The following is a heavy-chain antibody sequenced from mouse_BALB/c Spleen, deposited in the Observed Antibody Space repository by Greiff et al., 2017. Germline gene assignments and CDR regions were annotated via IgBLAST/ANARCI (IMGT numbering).Heavy chain of an antibody. D-gene: IGHD1-1*01. Sequence: QVQLQQPGAELVKPGASVKLSCKASGYTFTSYWMHWVKQRPGQGLEWIGEIDPSDSYTNYNQKFKGKATLTVDKSSSTAYMQLSSLTSEDSAVYYCARRYYYGSSYGAMDYWGQGTSVTVSS. CDR2: IDPSDSYT. V-gene: IGHV1-69*02. J-gene: IGHJ4*01. CDR1: GYTFTSYW. CDR3: ARRYYYGSSYGAMDY.